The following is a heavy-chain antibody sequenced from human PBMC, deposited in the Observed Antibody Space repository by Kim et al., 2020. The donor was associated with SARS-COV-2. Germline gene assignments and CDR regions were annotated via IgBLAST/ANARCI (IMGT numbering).Heavy chain of an antibody. CDR3: LRGGYYHMDV. Sequence: ASVKVSCKASGYTFTSHVIHWVRQAPGQRLEWMGWINAGNGNTKYSQKFQGRVTFARDTSATTAYMELSRLISEDTGVYYCLRGGYYHMDVGGQGTTVTVSS. D-gene: IGHD3-10*01. CDR1: GYTFTSHV. CDR2: INAGNGNT. V-gene: IGHV1-3*01. J-gene: IGHJ6*02.